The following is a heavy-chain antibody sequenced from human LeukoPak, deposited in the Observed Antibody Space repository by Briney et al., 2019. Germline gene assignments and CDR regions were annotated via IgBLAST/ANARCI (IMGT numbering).Heavy chain of an antibody. J-gene: IGHJ4*03. CDR3: AKERYCTNGVCYSQAFDY. D-gene: IGHD2-8*01. CDR2: ISGSGGST. V-gene: IGHV3-23*01. CDR1: GFTFSSYA. Sequence: GGSLRLSCAASGFTFSSYAMSWVRQAPGKGLEWVSAISGSGGSTYYADSVKGRFTISRDNSKNTLYLQMNSLRAEDTAVYYCAKERYCTNGVCYSQAFDYWGQGTTVTVSS.